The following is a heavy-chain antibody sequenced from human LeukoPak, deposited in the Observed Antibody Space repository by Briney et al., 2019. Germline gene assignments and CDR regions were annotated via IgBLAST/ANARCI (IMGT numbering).Heavy chain of an antibody. CDR3: ARHCCSAPSKRVFDI. CDR1: GGSIISSDYH. CDR2: ISYSGNT. V-gene: IGHV4-39*01. J-gene: IGHJ3*02. D-gene: IGHD2-15*01. Sequence: SETLSLTCTVSGGSIISSDYHWVWVRQPPGKGLEWIGTISYSGNTDYNPSLRSRVTISVDTSNNQFSLRLGSVTAADTAVYHCARHCCSAPSKRVFDIWGQGTMVTVSS.